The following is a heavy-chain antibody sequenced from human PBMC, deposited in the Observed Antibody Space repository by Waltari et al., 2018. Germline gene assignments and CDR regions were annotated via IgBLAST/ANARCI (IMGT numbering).Heavy chain of an antibody. J-gene: IGHJ4*02. D-gene: IGHD3-22*01. CDR2: VYYGGST. V-gene: IGHV4-59*08. CDR3: ARRRYDSSGYYHSRGYFFDN. CDR1: GGSLSGSY. Sequence: QVQLQESGPGLLKPSETLSLTCNVSGGSLSGSYWNLIRQSPGTGLEWIGFVYYGGSTSYNPSLKSRVTISADASTNQVSLTLTSVTAADTAVYYCARRRYDSSGYYHSRGYFFDNWGQGALVTVSS.